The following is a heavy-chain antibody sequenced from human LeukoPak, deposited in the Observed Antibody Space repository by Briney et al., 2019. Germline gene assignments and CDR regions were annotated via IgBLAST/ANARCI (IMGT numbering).Heavy chain of an antibody. Sequence: ASVKVSCKASGYTFTSYDINWVRQATGQGLEWMGWMNPNSGNTGYAQKFQGRVTMTRNTSISTAYMELSSLRSEDTAVYYCARQHIAAADYYYDMDVWGQGTTVTVSS. CDR3: ARQHIAAADYYYDMDV. D-gene: IGHD6-13*01. CDR2: MNPNSGNT. V-gene: IGHV1-8*01. J-gene: IGHJ6*02. CDR1: GYTFTSYD.